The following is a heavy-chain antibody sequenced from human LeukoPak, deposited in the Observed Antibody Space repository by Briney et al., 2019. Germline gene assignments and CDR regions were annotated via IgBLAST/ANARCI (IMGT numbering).Heavy chain of an antibody. CDR3: TRYGGKAGLDY. CDR1: GFTFGDYA. Sequence: PGRSLRLSCTASGFTFGDYAMSWVRQAPGKGLEWVGFIRSKAYGGTTEYAASVKGRFTISRDDSKSIAYLQMNSLKTEDTAVYYCTRYGGKAGLDYWGQGTLVTVSS. V-gene: IGHV3-49*04. J-gene: IGHJ4*02. D-gene: IGHD4-23*01. CDR2: IRSKAYGGTT.